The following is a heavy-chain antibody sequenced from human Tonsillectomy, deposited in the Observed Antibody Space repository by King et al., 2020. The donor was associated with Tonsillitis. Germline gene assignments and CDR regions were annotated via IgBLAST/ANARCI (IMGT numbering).Heavy chain of an antibody. J-gene: IGHJ4*02. CDR2: IYWNDDK. V-gene: IGHV2-5*01. D-gene: IGHD5-18*01. CDR3: AHRRLSDSQYSYGLDH. Sequence: TLKESGPTLVKPTQTLTLTCTFSGFLLTTSGVGVGWIRQPPGKALEWLALIYWNDDKRYSPSLKSRLTITKDTSKNQVVLTMTNMDPVDTATYFCAHRRLSDSQYSYGLDHWGQGTLVTVSS. CDR1: GFLLTTSGVG.